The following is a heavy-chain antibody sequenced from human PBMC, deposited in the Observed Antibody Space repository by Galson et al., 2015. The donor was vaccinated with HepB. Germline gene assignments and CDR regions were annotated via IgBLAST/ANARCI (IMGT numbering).Heavy chain of an antibody. V-gene: IGHV1-18*04. D-gene: IGHD7-27*01. CDR3: ARVSNWGHGLDNFDY. Sequence: SVKVSCKASGYTFTNYGISWVRQAPGQGLEWVGWISAYNGNTEDAQKLQGRVIMTTNTSTNTAYMEVRSLRSDDTAVYYCARVSNWGHGLDNFDYWGQGTLVTVSS. CDR2: ISAYNGNT. J-gene: IGHJ4*02. CDR1: GYTFTNYG.